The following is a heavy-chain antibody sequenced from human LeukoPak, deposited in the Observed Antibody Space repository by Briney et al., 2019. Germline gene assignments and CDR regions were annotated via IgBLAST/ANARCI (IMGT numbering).Heavy chain of an antibody. D-gene: IGHD3-9*01. J-gene: IGHJ3*02. CDR2: IIPIFGTA. Sequence: SVKVSCKASGGAFSSYAISWVRQAPGQGLEWRGGIIPIFGTANYAQKFQGRVTITADESTSTAYMELSSLRSEDTAVYYCAAPPLLTGYPYGIWGQGTMVTVSS. V-gene: IGHV1-69*13. CDR1: GGAFSSYA. CDR3: AAPPLLTGYPYGI.